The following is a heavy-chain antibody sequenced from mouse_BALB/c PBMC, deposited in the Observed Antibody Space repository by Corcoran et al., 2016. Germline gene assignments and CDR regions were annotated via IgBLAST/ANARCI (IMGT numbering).Heavy chain of an antibody. V-gene: IGHV14-3*02. CDR1: GFNIKDTY. CDR2: IDPANGNT. CDR3: ANWDWYFDV. D-gene: IGHD4-1*01. Sequence: EGHLQQSGAELVKPGATVKLPCTASGFNIKDTYMHWVKQRPEQGLEWIGRIDPANGNTKYDPKFQGKATITADTSYNTAYLQLSSLTSENTAVYYCANWDWYFDVWGAGTTVTVSS. J-gene: IGHJ1*01.